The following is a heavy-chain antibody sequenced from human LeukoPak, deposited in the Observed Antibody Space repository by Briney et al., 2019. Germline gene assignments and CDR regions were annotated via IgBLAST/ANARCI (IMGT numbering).Heavy chain of an antibody. CDR3: ARGSYCSSTSCYDGYFDY. CDR1: GFMFSRYW. J-gene: IGHJ4*02. D-gene: IGHD2-2*01. Sequence: PGGSLRLSCAASGFMFSRYWMSWVRQAPGKGLEWVANIKQEGSEKYYVDSVKGRFTVSRDNAKNSLYLQMNSLRAEDTAVYYCARGSYCSSTSCYDGYFDYWGQGTLVTVSS. CDR2: IKQEGSEK. V-gene: IGHV3-7*01.